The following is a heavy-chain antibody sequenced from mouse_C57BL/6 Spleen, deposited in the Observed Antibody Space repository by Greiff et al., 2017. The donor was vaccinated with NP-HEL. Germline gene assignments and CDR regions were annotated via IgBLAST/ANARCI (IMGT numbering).Heavy chain of an antibody. CDR3: ARNWDVRYFDV. CDR2: IDPSDSET. Sequence: VQLQQSGAELVRPGSSVKLSCKASGYTFTSYWMHWVKQRPIQGLEWIGNIDPSDSETHYNQKFKDKATLTVDKSSSTAYMQRSSLTSEDSAVYYCARNWDVRYFDVWGTGTTVTVAS. CDR1: GYTFTSYW. J-gene: IGHJ1*03. D-gene: IGHD4-1*01. V-gene: IGHV1-52*01.